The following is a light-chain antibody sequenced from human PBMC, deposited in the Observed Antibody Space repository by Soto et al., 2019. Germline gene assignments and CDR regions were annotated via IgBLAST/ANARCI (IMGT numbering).Light chain of an antibody. CDR2: EVG. CDR1: SSDIGAYNY. V-gene: IGLV2-14*01. CDR3: SSYTSSSTLYV. J-gene: IGLJ1*01. Sequence: QSVLTQPASGSGSPGQSITISCTGTSSDIGAYNYVSWYQQHPGKAPKLMIYEVGNRPSGLSNRFSGSKSGNTASLTISGLQAEDEADYFCSSYTSSSTLYVFGTGTKLTVL.